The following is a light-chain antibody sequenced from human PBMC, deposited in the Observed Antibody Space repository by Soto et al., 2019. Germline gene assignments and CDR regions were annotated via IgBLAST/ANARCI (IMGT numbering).Light chain of an antibody. CDR1: QSVSSTY. CDR2: GAS. J-gene: IGKJ2*01. Sequence: EIVLTQSPDTLSLSPGERATLSCRASQSVSSTYLAWFQQRPGQTPRLLISGASSRATGIPERFSGGGSGTDFTLTISSLQPEDFATYYCQQSYSTPMYTFGQGTKLEIK. CDR3: QQSYSTPMYT. V-gene: IGKV3-20*01.